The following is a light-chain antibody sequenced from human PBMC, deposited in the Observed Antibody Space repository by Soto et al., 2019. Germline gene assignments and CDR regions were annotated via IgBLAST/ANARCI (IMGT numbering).Light chain of an antibody. Sequence: IQMTQSPASVSASVGDRVTITCRASQGLNTWLAWYQQKPGQAPKLLIHAASSLQSGVPSRFRGSGYGTHCTLTISLLQPEDFATYYCQQANTFPPTFGPGTKVDFK. CDR1: QGLNTW. V-gene: IGKV1D-12*01. J-gene: IGKJ3*01. CDR2: AAS. CDR3: QQANTFPPT.